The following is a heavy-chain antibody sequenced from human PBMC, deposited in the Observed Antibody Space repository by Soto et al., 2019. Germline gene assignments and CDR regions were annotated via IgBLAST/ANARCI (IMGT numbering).Heavy chain of an antibody. V-gene: IGHV3-30*18. CDR2: ISNDGINK. CDR1: GFTFGGYG. Sequence: QVQLVESGGGVVQPGRSLRLSCAASGFTFGGYGMHWVRQAPGKGLECVAVISNDGINKYYVDSVRVRFTISRDNSKNTLDLQMNSLSHEDTAVYYCGKDRVSAHNNGWHQGHWRQGTLVTVSS. CDR3: GKDRVSAHNNGWHQGH. J-gene: IGHJ4*02. D-gene: IGHD6-19*01.